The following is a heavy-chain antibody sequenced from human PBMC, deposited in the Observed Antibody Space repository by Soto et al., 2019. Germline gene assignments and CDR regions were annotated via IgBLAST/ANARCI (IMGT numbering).Heavy chain of an antibody. V-gene: IGHV3-21*01. CDR3: ARDHRVVVATIPLGVSRNWYLDL. J-gene: IGHJ2*01. CDR2: ISSSSSYI. D-gene: IGHD5-12*01. Sequence: EVQLVESGGGLVKPGGSLRLSCAASGFTFSSYSMNWVRQAPGKGLEWVSSISSSSSYIYYADSVKGRFTISRDNAKNSLYLQMNSLRAEDTAVYYCARDHRVVVATIPLGVSRNWYLDLWGRGTLVTVSS. CDR1: GFTFSSYS.